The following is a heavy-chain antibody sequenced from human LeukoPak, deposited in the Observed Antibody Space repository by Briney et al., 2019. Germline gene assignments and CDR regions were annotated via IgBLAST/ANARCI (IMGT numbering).Heavy chain of an antibody. D-gene: IGHD5-18*01. CDR3: ARQADTAMITGGFYFDY. CDR2: IYYSGST. J-gene: IGHJ4*02. V-gene: IGHV4-59*08. Sequence: SETLSLTCTVSGGSIGSYYWSWIRQPPGKGLEWIGYIYYSGSTNYNPSLRSRVTISVDTSENQFSLRLRSVTAADTAVYYCARQADTAMITGGFYFDYWGQGTLVTVSS. CDR1: GGSIGSYY.